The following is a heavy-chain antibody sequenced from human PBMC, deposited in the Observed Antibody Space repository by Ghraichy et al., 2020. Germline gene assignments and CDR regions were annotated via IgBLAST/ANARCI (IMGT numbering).Heavy chain of an antibody. CDR3: ARRGNYYDSSGPYFDS. J-gene: IGHJ4*02. V-gene: IGHV4-59*01. CDR2: IYYSGST. CDR1: GDSISSYY. D-gene: IGHD3-22*01. Sequence: SETLSLTYTVSGDSISSYYWSWIRLPPGKGLEWIGYIYYSGSTHYNPSLKSRVTISLDTSKNQFSLKLSSVTAADTAVYYCARRGNYYDSSGPYFDSWGQGTLVTVSS.